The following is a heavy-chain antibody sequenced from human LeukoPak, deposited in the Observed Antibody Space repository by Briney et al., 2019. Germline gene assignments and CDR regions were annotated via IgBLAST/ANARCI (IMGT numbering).Heavy chain of an antibody. CDR1: GYTFTTYD. D-gene: IGHD5-18*01. CDR3: AKNVRDTGTFDY. J-gene: IGHJ4*02. V-gene: IGHV1-8*01. Sequence: VKVSCKASGYTFTTYDINWVRQATGQGLEWMGWMNPNSGNTGYAQRFQGRVTMTRDTSISTAYMELNSLISEDTAVYYCAKNVRDTGTFDYWGQGTLVTVSS. CDR2: MNPNSGNT.